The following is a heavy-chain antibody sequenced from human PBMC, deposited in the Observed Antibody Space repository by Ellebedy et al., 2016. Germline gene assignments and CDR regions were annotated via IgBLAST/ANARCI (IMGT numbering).Heavy chain of an antibody. J-gene: IGHJ3*02. CDR2: IYYSGST. Sequence: GSLRLSXTVSDGSISSYYWSWIRQPPGKGLEWIGYIYYSGSTNYNPSLKSRVTISVDTSKNQFSLKLSSVTAADTAVYYCAREGMTTVTTDAFDIWGQGTMVTVSS. V-gene: IGHV4-59*12. D-gene: IGHD4-17*01. CDR1: DGSISSYY. CDR3: AREGMTTVTTDAFDI.